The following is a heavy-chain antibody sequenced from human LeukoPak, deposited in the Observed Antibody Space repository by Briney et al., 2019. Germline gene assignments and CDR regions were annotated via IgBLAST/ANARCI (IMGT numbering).Heavy chain of an antibody. J-gene: IGHJ4*02. Sequence: PGGSLRLSCAASGVTFSGYGMHWVRQAPGKGLEWVALISSDGNDKLYGDSVKGRFTISRDDSKSTLYLQMNSLRAEDTAVYYCTTKVIRGNSGDDYDDWGQGTLVTVSS. CDR2: ISSDGNDK. CDR3: TTKVIRGNSGDDYDD. D-gene: IGHD5-12*01. CDR1: GVTFSGYG. V-gene: IGHV3-30*03.